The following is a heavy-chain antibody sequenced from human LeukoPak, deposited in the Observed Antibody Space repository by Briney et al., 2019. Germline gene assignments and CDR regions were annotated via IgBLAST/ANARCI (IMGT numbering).Heavy chain of an antibody. Sequence: GGSXXLSCAASGFTFXXXSMNXXXQXXGXGXXXXSXXSSSSSYIYYADSVRGRFTISRDNAKNSLYLQMNSLRAEDTAVYYCARAGPGYSSSWDHFDYWGQGTLVTVSS. V-gene: IGHV3-21*01. D-gene: IGHD6-13*01. CDR1: GFTFXXXS. CDR2: XSSSSSYI. J-gene: IGHJ4*02. CDR3: ARAGPGYSSSWDHFDY.